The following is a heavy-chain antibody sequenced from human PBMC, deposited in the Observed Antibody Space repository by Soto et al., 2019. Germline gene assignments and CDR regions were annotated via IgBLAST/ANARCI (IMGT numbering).Heavy chain of an antibody. CDR3: AKDSRTSDYALDY. CDR2: ISASGGST. D-gene: IGHD4-17*01. J-gene: IGHJ4*02. CDR1: GFTFSSYA. V-gene: IGHV3-23*01. Sequence: GGSLRLSCAASGFTFSSYAMNWVRQAPGKGLEWVSGISASGGSTYYADSVKGRFTISRDNSNNTLYLQMNSLRAEDTAVDYCAKDSRTSDYALDYWGKGTLVTVSS.